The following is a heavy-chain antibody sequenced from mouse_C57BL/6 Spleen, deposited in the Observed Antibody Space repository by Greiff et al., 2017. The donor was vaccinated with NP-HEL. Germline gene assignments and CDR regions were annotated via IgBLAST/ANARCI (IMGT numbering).Heavy chain of an antibody. CDR3: ARERRTFFDY. CDR2: INPSTGGT. D-gene: IGHD2-12*01. CDR1: GYSFTGYY. Sequence: VQLQQSGPELVKPGASVKISCKASGYSFTGYYMHWVKQSSEKSLEWIGEINPSTGGTSYNQKFKGKATLTVDKSSSTAYMQLKSLTSEDSAVYYCARERRTFFDYWGQGTTLTVSS. V-gene: IGHV1-43*01. J-gene: IGHJ2*01.